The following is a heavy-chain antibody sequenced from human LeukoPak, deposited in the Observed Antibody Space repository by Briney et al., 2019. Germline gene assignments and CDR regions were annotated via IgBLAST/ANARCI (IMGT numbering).Heavy chain of an antibody. CDR3: AKENNYDFWSGYLFDY. J-gene: IGHJ4*02. V-gene: IGHV3-30*18. Sequence: GGSLRLSCAASGFTFSSYGMHWVRQAPGKGLEWVAVISYDGSNKYYADSVKGRFTISRDNSKNTLYLQMNSLRAEDTAVYYCAKENNYDFWSGYLFDYWGQGTLDTVSS. CDR1: GFTFSSYG. CDR2: ISYDGSNK. D-gene: IGHD3-3*01.